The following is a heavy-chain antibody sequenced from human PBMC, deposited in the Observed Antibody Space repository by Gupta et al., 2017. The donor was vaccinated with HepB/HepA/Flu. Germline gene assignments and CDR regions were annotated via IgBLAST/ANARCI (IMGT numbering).Heavy chain of an antibody. CDR1: GFIFSDHY. CDR2: VTRSVTTT. J-gene: IGHJ6*02. CDR3: VRGDYYFGMDV. Sequence: QEQLVESGGGVVKPGGSLRLSCAASGFIFSDHYMSWVRQAPGKGLECVSYVTRSVTTTFYADSVKGRFTISRDNVKDALYLQMNSLRADDTAGYYCVRGDYYFGMDVWGQGTTVIASS. V-gene: IGHV3-11*01.